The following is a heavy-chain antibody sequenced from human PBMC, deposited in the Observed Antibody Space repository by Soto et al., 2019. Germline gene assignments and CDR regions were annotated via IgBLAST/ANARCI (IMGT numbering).Heavy chain of an antibody. CDR2: IYLTGST. J-gene: IGHJ5*02. CDR1: GGAVSSGTYY. V-gene: IGHV4-61*01. Sequence: SETLSLTCTESGGAVSSGTYYWSWIRQPQGKGLEWIGHIYLTGSTNYNPSLKSRVTMSLDTSRNQFSLKLSSVTAADTAVYYCPRRPPRVQWFDPWGLGTLVTVSS. CDR3: PRRPPRVQWFDP.